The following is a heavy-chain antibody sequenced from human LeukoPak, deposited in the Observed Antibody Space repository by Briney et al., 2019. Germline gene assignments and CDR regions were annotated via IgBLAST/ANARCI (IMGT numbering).Heavy chain of an antibody. V-gene: IGHV4-39*07. CDR1: GGSISSSSYY. CDR3: ARDRAGGSYWFDP. D-gene: IGHD1-26*01. CDR2: IYYSGST. Sequence: SETLSLTCTVSGGSISSSSYYWGWIRQPPGKGREWIGSIYYSGSTYYNPSLKSRVTISVDTSKNQFSLKLSSVTAADTAVYYCARDRAGGSYWFDPWGQGTLVTVSS. J-gene: IGHJ5*02.